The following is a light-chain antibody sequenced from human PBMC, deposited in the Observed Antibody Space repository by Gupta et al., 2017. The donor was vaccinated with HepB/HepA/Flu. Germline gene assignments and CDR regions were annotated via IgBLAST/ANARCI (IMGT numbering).Light chain of an antibody. CDR3: QQKWGSVWT. CDR1: EIVSSTY. V-gene: IGKV3-20*01. J-gene: IGKJ1*01. CDR2: GTS. Sequence: VLLTHSPGTLSLSPGESATLSCRASEIVSSTYLSWHQQKPGQPPRLLIYGTSNRATGIPDRFTGSGSDTDFTLTISKLEPEDFAVYCCQQKWGSVWTFGQGTKVELK.